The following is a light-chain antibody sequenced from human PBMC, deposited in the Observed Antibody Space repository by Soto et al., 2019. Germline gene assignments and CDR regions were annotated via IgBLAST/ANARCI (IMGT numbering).Light chain of an antibody. CDR3: QQYQTYSRT. V-gene: IGKV1-5*01. Sequence: DIQMTQSPSTVSASVGDRITITCRASQSINTWLAWYRQRPGEAPQLLIYDGSTLARGVPSRFSGSGSGTDFTLSISRLQPDDFATFYCQQYQTYSRTFGQGTKVEVK. CDR2: DGS. CDR1: QSINTW. J-gene: IGKJ1*01.